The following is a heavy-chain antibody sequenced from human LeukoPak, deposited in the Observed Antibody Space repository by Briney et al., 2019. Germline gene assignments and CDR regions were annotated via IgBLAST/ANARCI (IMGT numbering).Heavy chain of an antibody. D-gene: IGHD6-13*01. CDR1: GGSIISSNW. CDR2: IYHSGST. J-gene: IGHJ5*02. CDR3: ARQGGAAAGYNWFDP. Sequence: SETLSLTCAVSGGSIISSNWWSWVRQPPGKGLEWIGEIYHSGSTNYNPSLKSRVTISVDTSKNQFSLKLSSVTAADTAVYYCARQGGAAAGYNWFDPWGQGTLVTVSS. V-gene: IGHV4-4*02.